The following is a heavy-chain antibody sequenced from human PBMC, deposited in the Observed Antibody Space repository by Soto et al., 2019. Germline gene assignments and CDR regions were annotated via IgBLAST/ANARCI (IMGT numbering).Heavy chain of an antibody. CDR2: ISGSTGNT. Sequence: GESLKISCAASGFTFSSYAMSWVRQAPGKGLEWVSTISGSTGNTYYADSVKGRFTISRDNSKNTLYLQMNSLRAEDTAVYFCAKGGGSDWFDPWGQGTLVTVSS. CDR1: GFTFSSYA. V-gene: IGHV3-23*01. J-gene: IGHJ5*02. D-gene: IGHD1-26*01. CDR3: AKGGGSDWFDP.